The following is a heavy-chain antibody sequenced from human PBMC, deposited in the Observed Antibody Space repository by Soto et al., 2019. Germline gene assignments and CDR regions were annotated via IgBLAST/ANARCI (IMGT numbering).Heavy chain of an antibody. V-gene: IGHV3-9*01. J-gene: IGHJ4*01. CDR1: GLNFNDYA. Sequence: EVQLVESGGGLVQPGGSLRLSCVASGLNFNDYAMHWVRQAPGKGLEWVSGINWGSGGVVYADSVKGRFTIPRDNAKNSLFLHMNSLSADDTALYYCAKGGDRYYDFWSDYWGQGTLVTVSS. CDR3: AKGGDRYYDFWSDY. CDR2: INWGSGGV. D-gene: IGHD3-3*01.